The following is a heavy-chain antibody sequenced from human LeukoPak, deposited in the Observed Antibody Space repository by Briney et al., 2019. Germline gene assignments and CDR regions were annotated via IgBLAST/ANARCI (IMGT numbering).Heavy chain of an antibody. V-gene: IGHV1-69*06. D-gene: IGHD6-19*01. CDR2: IIPIFGTA. CDR1: GGTFSSYA. CDR3: ARKAVAGTGGDY. Sequence: SVRVSCKASGGTFSSYAISWVRQAPGQGLEWMGRIIPIFGTANYAQKFQGRVTITAEKSPSTAYMELSSLRSEDTAVYYCARKAVAGTGGDYWGQGTLVTVSS. J-gene: IGHJ4*02.